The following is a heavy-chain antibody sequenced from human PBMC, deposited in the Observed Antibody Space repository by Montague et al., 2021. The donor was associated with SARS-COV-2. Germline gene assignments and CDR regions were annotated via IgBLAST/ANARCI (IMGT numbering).Heavy chain of an antibody. CDR1: LHCFGVYL. J-gene: IGHJ3*01. CDR2: VSHRRRG. D-gene: IGHD3-3*01. Sequence: SETLSLTCAGYLHCFGVYLWPRSHEHPAELQSLAEVVSHRRRGNYNPSLKNRVTISVDKSKNQISLKLTSVTAADTATYYCARGQVTIFAVLIMLPAAGAIDVWGQGTTVTVSS. V-gene: IGHV4-34*01. CDR3: ARGQVTIFAVLIMLPAAGAIDV.